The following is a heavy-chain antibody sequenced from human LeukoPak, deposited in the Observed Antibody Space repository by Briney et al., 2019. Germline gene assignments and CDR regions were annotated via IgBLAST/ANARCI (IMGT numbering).Heavy chain of an antibody. CDR3: AKDATAVPGTVYMDV. CDR1: GFTFSSYS. CDR2: ISSSSSTI. V-gene: IGHV3-48*01. J-gene: IGHJ6*03. Sequence: GGSLRLSCAASGFTFSSYSMNWVRQAPGKWLEWVSYISSSSSTIYYADSVKGRFTISRDNAKNSLYLQMTSLRAEDTALYYCAKDATAVPGTVYMDVWGKGTTVTISS. D-gene: IGHD6-13*01.